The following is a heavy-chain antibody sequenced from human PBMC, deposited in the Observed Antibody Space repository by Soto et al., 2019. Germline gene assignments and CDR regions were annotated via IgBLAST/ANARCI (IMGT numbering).Heavy chain of an antibody. CDR2: IHYSGIT. CDR1: GGPITNYY. CDR3: ARHYPIGNNWNYFDY. D-gene: IGHD1-1*01. J-gene: IGHJ4*02. Sequence: PSETLSLTCTVSGGPITNYYWSWIRQAPGKGLEWIGYIHYSGITNYNPSLKSRVTISVDTSKNQFSLKLSSVTAADTAVYYCARHYPIGNNWNYFDYWGQGTLVTVSS. V-gene: IGHV4-59*08.